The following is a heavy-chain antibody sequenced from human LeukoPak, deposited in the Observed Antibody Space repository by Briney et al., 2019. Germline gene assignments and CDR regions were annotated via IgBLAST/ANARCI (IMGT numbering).Heavy chain of an antibody. CDR3: ARGYSSGWYSEFYDRSGNWFDP. D-gene: IGHD6-19*01. V-gene: IGHV4-34*01. CDR2: INHSGST. J-gene: IGHJ5*02. Sequence: SETLSLTCAVYGGSFSGYYWSWIRQPPGKGLEWIGEINHSGSTNYNPSLKSRVTISVDTSKNQFSLKLSSVTAADTAVYYCARGYSSGWYSEFYDRSGNWFDPWGQGTLVTVSS. CDR1: GGSFSGYY.